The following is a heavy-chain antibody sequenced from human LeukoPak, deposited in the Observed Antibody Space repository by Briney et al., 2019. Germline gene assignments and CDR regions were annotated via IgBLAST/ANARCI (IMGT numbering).Heavy chain of an antibody. D-gene: IGHD3-10*01. CDR2: IKQDGSEK. V-gene: IGHV3-7*01. J-gene: IGHJ4*02. CDR1: GFTFGKYW. Sequence: GGSLRLSCVASGFTFGKYWMSWVRQAPGKGLEWVANIKQDGSEKYYVDAVKGRFTISRDNAKNSLYLQMDSLRAEDTAVYYCARGYYYGSGSQFFDYWGQGTLVTVSS. CDR3: ARGYYYGSGSQFFDY.